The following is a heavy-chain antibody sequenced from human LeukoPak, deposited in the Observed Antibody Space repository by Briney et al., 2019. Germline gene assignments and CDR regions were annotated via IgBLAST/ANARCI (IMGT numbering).Heavy chain of an antibody. J-gene: IGHJ4*02. D-gene: IGHD5-12*01. CDR3: AIWSPGGYDPFEY. V-gene: IGHV1-8*01. Sequence: ASVKVSCKASGYTFTSYDINWVRQATGQGLEWMGWMNPNSGNAGYAQKFQGRVTMTRNTSISTAYMELSTLRSEDTALYYCAIWSPGGYDPFEYWGQGTLVTVSS. CDR2: MNPNSGNA. CDR1: GYTFTSYD.